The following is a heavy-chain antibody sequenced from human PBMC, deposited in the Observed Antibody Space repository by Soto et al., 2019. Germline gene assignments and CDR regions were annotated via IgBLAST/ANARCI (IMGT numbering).Heavy chain of an antibody. CDR3: ARLPRYYDSSGYYSDY. Sequence: PSETLSLTCTVSGDSITSSKHYWSWIRQHPGKGLEWIGYIYLSGFTYSTPSLKSRVNMSLDTSKNQFSLKLSSVTAADTAVYYCARLPRYYDSSGYYSDYWGQGTLVTVSS. J-gene: IGHJ4*02. CDR2: IYLSGFT. CDR1: GDSITSSKHY. V-gene: IGHV4-30-4*08. D-gene: IGHD3-22*01.